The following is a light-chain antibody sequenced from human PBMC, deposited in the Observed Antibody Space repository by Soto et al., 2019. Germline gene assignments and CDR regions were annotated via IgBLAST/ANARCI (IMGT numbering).Light chain of an antibody. J-gene: IGLJ1*01. CDR2: EVS. Sequence: QSALAQPAPVSQSARQSITISCTRTTSAVGGYNYVSWYQQHPGNAPKLMIYEVSNRPSGVSNRFSGSKSGNTASLTISGLQAEDEADYYCSSYTSSSTLYVFGTGTKVTVL. CDR1: TSAVGGYNY. CDR3: SSYTSSSTLYV. V-gene: IGLV2-14*01.